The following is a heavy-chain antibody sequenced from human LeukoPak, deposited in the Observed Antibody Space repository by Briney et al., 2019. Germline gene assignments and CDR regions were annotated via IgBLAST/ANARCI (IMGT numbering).Heavy chain of an antibody. CDR1: GFAFSSYE. J-gene: IGHJ4*02. Sequence: GGSLRLSCAASGFAFSSYEMNWVRQAPGKGLEWVSYISSSGSTIYYADSVKGRFTISRDNAKNSLYLQMNSLRAEDTAVYYCAKDPTDFDSSGQTYFDYWGQGTLVTVSS. CDR2: ISSSGSTI. D-gene: IGHD3-22*01. CDR3: AKDPTDFDSSGQTYFDY. V-gene: IGHV3-48*03.